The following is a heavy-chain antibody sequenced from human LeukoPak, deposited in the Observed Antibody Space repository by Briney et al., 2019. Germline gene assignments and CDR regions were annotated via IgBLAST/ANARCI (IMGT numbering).Heavy chain of an antibody. CDR1: GYTLTELS. V-gene: IGHV1-24*01. Sequence: ASVKVSCKVSGYTLTELSMHWVRQAPGEGLEWMGGFDPEDGETIYAQKFQGRVTMTRDTSISTAYMELSRLRSDDTAVYYCARGKGYCSGGSCAGWFDPWGQGTLVTVSS. D-gene: IGHD2-15*01. J-gene: IGHJ5*02. CDR2: FDPEDGET. CDR3: ARGKGYCSGGSCAGWFDP.